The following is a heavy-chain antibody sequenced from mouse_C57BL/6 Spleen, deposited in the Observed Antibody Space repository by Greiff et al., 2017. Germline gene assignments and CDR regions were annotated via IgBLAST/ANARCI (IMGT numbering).Heavy chain of an antibody. Sequence: QVQLQQPGAELVRPGSSVKLSCKASGYTFTSYWMDWVKQRPGQGLEWIGNIYPSDSETHYNQKFKDKATLTVDKSSSTAYMQLSSLTSEDSAVYYCARENYGSSGGYFDVWGTGTTVTVSS. V-gene: IGHV1-61*01. D-gene: IGHD1-1*01. CDR2: IYPSDSET. J-gene: IGHJ1*03. CDR1: GYTFTSYW. CDR3: ARENYGSSGGYFDV.